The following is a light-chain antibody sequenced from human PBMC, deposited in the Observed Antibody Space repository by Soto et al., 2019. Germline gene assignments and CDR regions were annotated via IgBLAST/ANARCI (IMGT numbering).Light chain of an antibody. V-gene: IGLV2-8*01. CDR3: SSYAGSNKMI. CDR1: STDVGTHNY. Sequence: QSALTQPPSASGSPGQSITISCTGTSTDVGTHNYVSWYQQHPGKAPKLMIYEVNKRPSGVPDRFSGSKSGNTASLTVSGVQAEDEADYYCSSYAGSNKMIFGGGTKVTVL. CDR2: EVN. J-gene: IGLJ2*01.